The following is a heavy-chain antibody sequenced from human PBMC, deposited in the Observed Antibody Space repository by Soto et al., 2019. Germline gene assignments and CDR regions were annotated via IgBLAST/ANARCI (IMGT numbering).Heavy chain of an antibody. D-gene: IGHD2-2*01. CDR3: ATGYSVYCISTSCSFAPFDY. V-gene: IGHV1-24*01. CDR2: FDPEDGET. Sequence: ASVKVSCKVSGYTLTELSMHWVRQAPGKGLEWMGGFDPEDGETIYAQKFQGRVTMTEDTSTDTAYMELSSLRSEDTAVYYCATGYSVYCISTSCSFAPFDYWGQETLVTVSS. CDR1: GYTLTELS. J-gene: IGHJ4*02.